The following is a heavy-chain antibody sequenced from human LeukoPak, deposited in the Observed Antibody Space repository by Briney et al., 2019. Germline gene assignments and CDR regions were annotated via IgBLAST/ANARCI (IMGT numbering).Heavy chain of an antibody. D-gene: IGHD3-22*01. CDR2: SGSGGST. CDR1: GFTFSSYA. Sequence: GGSLRLSCAASGFTFSSYAMSWVRQAPGKGLEWVSASGSGGSTYYADSVKGRFTISRDNSKNTLYLQVSSLRAEDTAVYYCVKGKIVVVIFAFDIWGQGTMVTVSS. V-gene: IGHV3-23*01. CDR3: VKGKIVVVIFAFDI. J-gene: IGHJ3*02.